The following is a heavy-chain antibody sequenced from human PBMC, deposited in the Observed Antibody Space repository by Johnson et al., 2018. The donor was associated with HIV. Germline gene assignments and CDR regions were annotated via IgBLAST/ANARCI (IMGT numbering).Heavy chain of an antibody. CDR2: ISYDGANK. J-gene: IGHJ3*02. Sequence: QVQLVESGGGLVQPGGSLRLSCAASGFTFSSYAMHWVRQAPGKGLEWVAVISYDGANKYYADSVKGRFTISRDNAKNTLFLQMNSLRAEDTALYYCARGVSSGYLDAFDIWGQGTVVTVSS. D-gene: IGHD3-22*01. CDR3: ARGVSSGYLDAFDI. V-gene: IGHV3-30-3*01. CDR1: GFTFSSYA.